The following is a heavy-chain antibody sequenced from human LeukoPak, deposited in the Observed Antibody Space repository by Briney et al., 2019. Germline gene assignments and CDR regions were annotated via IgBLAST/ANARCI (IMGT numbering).Heavy chain of an antibody. CDR1: GGSISSNIYY. V-gene: IGHV4-39*07. CDR3: ARGYSYGYEPFDY. J-gene: IGHJ4*02. CDR2: MYYSGST. Sequence: SETLSLTCSVSGGSISSNIYYWGWIRQSPGKGLEWVGSMYYSGSTYYNPSLKSRVTISVDRSKNQFSLKLSSVTAADTAVYYCARGYSYGYEPFDYWGQGTLVTVSS. D-gene: IGHD5-18*01.